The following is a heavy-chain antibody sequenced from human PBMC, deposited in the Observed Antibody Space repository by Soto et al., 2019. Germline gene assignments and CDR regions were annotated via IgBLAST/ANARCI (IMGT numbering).Heavy chain of an antibody. J-gene: IGHJ6*02. V-gene: IGHV1-69*13. Sequence: ASVKVSCKASGGTFSSYATSWVRQAPGKGLEWRGGIIPIFGTANYAQKFQGRVTITADESTSTAYMELSSLRSEDTAVYYCARRAACWGGYQRLDYYYGMDIWGQGPTVTVSS. CDR2: IIPIFGTA. CDR3: ARRAACWGGYQRLDYYYGMDI. CDR1: GGTFSSYA. D-gene: IGHD3-3*01.